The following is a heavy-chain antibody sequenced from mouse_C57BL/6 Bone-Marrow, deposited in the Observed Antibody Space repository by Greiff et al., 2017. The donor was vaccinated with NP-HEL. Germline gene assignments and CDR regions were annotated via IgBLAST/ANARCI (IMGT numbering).Heavy chain of an antibody. CDR2: IRNKANGYTT. Sequence: EVKLEESGGGLVQPGGSLSLSCAASGFTFTDYYMSWVRQPPGKALEWLGFIRNKANGYTTEYSASVKGRFTISRDNSQSILYLQMNALRAEDSATYYCARFLTGKCHFDYWGQGTTLTVSS. V-gene: IGHV7-3*01. CDR1: GFTFTDYY. CDR3: ARFLTGKCHFDY. D-gene: IGHD4-1*01. J-gene: IGHJ2*01.